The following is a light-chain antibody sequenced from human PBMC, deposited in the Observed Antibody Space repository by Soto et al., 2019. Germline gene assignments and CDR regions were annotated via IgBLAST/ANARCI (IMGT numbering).Light chain of an antibody. CDR1: SSDVGGYNC. J-gene: IGLJ1*01. CDR3: SSYTSSSTLV. Sequence: QSVLTQPASVSGSPGQSITISCTGTSSDVGGYNCVSWYQQHPGKAPKLMIYDVSNRPSGVSSRFSGSKSGNTASLTISGLQAEDEADYYCSSYTSSSTLVFGTGTKVTVL. V-gene: IGLV2-14*01. CDR2: DVS.